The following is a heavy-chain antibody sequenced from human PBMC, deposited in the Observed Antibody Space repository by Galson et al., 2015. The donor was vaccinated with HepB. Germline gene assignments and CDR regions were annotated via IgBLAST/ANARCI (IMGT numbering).Heavy chain of an antibody. V-gene: IGHV3-11*06. Sequence: SLRLSCAASGFTFSDYYMSWIRQAPGKGLEWVSFISTTSSYTNYADSVKGRFTISRDNSKDTLYLQMNSLRTEDTAVYYCCSSRRTGPRGRHLDYWGQGTLVTVPS. CDR3: CSSRRTGPRGRHLDY. J-gene: IGHJ4*02. CDR2: ISTTSSYT. D-gene: IGHD2-15*01. CDR1: GFTFSDYY.